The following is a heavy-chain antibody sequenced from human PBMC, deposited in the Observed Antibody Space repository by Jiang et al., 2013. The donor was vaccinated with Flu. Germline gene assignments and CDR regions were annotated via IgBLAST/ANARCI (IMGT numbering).Heavy chain of an antibody. D-gene: IGHD3-22*01. V-gene: IGHV5-10-1*01. CDR3: AREGYDSSGYYRRGFDY. J-gene: IGHJ4*02. Sequence: DPSDSYTNYSPSFQGHVTISADKSISTAYLQWSSLKASDTAMYYCAREGYDSSGYYRRGFDYWGQGTLVTVSS. CDR2: DPSDSYT.